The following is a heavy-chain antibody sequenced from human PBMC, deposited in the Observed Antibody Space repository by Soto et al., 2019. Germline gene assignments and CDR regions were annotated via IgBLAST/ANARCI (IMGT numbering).Heavy chain of an antibody. J-gene: IGHJ6*02. CDR2: ISGSGGSR. D-gene: IGHD1-1*01. V-gene: IGHV3-23*01. Sequence: GGSLRLSCAASGFTFSSYAMSWVRQAPGKGLEWVSAISGSGGSRYYADSVKGRFTISRDNSKNTLYLQMNSLRADDTAVYYCAKAYNWNDDSGMDVWGQGTTVTVSS. CDR3: AKAYNWNDDSGMDV. CDR1: GFTFSSYA.